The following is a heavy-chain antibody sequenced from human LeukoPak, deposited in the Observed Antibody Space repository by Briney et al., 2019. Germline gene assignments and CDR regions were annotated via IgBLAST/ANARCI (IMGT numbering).Heavy chain of an antibody. V-gene: IGHV3-9*01. Sequence: GRSLRLSCAASGFTFDDYAMHWVRQAPGKGLEWVSGISWNSGSIGYADSVRGRFTISRDNAKNSLYLQINSLRAEDTALYYCAKDIGGNDYWGQGTLVTVSS. CDR1: GFTFDDYA. D-gene: IGHD4-23*01. J-gene: IGHJ4*02. CDR3: AKDIGGNDY. CDR2: ISWNSGSI.